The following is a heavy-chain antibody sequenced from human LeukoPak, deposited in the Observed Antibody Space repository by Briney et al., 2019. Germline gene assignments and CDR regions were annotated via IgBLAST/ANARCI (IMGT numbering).Heavy chain of an antibody. Sequence: SETLSLTCTVSGGSISAYYWSGIRQRPGKGLEWIEYIYYSGSTNYNPSPKTRVTISVDTSKNQFSLKPSSVTAADTAVYYCARVVPSGYYYMDVWGKGTTVTVSS. J-gene: IGHJ6*03. CDR2: IYYSGST. D-gene: IGHD3-10*01. CDR1: GGSISAYY. V-gene: IGHV4-59*01. CDR3: ARVVPSGYYYMDV.